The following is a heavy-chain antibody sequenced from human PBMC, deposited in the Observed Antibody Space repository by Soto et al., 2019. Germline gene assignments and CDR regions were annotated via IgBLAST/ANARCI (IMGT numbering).Heavy chain of an antibody. CDR2: STGAGGGT. CDR1: GFPFSSYA. D-gene: IGHD6-25*01. Sequence: WGSLRISCAASGFPFSSYAIIWVCQAQGRGLEWVAASTGAGGGTYNLEAVKGRFTVSRDNSKKTVYLQLDGLRAEDTAVYYCAKGNSDYQGDYNYYGMDVWGQGTTVTVSS. CDR3: AKGNSDYQGDYNYYGMDV. J-gene: IGHJ6*02. V-gene: IGHV3-23*01.